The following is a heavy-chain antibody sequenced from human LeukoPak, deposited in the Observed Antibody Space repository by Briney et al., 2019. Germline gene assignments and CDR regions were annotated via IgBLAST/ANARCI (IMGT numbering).Heavy chain of an antibody. V-gene: IGHV3-23*01. D-gene: IGHD5-24*01. CDR2: ISGSGSGGST. Sequence: PSGGSLRLSCAASGFTFSSYAMSWVRQAPGKGLEWVSNISGSGSGGSTYYADSVKGRFTISRDNSKNTLYLQMNSLRAEDTAVYYCAKSGYNRFDYWGQGTLVTVSS. CDR3: AKSGYNRFDY. CDR1: GFTFSSYA. J-gene: IGHJ4*02.